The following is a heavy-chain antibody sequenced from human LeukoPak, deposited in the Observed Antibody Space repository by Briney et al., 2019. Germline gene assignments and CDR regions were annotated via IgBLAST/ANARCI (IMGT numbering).Heavy chain of an antibody. D-gene: IGHD5-18*01. Sequence: GGSLRLSCAASGFTFSSYVIHWVRQAPGKGLEWVSVISYDGNNKYYADSVKGRFTISRDNSKNTLYLQMDSLRTEDTAVYYCARERSGYSYSYHYFYMDVWGKGTTVTVSS. CDR3: ARERSGYSYSYHYFYMDV. CDR2: ISYDGNNK. V-gene: IGHV3-30*04. J-gene: IGHJ6*03. CDR1: GFTFSSYV.